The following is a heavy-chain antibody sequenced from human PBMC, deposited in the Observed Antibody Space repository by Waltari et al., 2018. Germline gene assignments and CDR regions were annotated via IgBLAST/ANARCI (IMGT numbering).Heavy chain of an antibody. D-gene: IGHD3-10*01. CDR1: GFTFSDHY. CDR2: TIHKANSYTT. V-gene: IGHV3-72*01. Sequence: EVQLVESGGGLVQPGGSLRLSCAASGFTFSDHYMDWVRQAPGKGLEWVGRTIHKANSYTTESAESVKGRFTIARDDSKNSLYLQMNSLKTEDTAVYYCARVVSGGRHAFDIWGQGTMVTVSS. CDR3: ARVVSGGRHAFDI. J-gene: IGHJ3*02.